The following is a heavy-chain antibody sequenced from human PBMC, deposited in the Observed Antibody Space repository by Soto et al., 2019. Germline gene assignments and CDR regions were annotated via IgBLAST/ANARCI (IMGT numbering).Heavy chain of an antibody. Sequence: PGGSLRLSXAASGFTFSSYTMSWVRQATGKGLEWVSGVSGTGTRTYYADSVKGLFTISRDNSESTLSLQMNSLRDEDTAVYYCAKDPNTDFLGGFEFGGQGTMVTVSS. D-gene: IGHD2-15*01. CDR3: AKDPNTDFLGGFEF. CDR2: VSGTGTRT. V-gene: IGHV3-23*01. CDR1: GFTFSSYT. J-gene: IGHJ3*01.